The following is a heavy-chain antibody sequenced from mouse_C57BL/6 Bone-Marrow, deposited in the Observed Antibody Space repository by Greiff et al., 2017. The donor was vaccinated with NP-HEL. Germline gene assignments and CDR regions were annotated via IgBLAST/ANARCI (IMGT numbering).Heavy chain of an antibody. CDR1: GFTFSDYY. Sequence: EVKLVESGGGLVQPGGSLKLSCAASGFTFSDYYMYWVRQTPEKRLEWVAYISNGGGSTYYPDTVKGRFTISRDNANNTLYLQMSRLKSEDTAMYYCARNGDYGSSPYYAMDYWGQGTSVTVSS. CDR2: ISNGGGST. V-gene: IGHV5-12*01. J-gene: IGHJ4*01. CDR3: ARNGDYGSSPYYAMDY. D-gene: IGHD1-1*01.